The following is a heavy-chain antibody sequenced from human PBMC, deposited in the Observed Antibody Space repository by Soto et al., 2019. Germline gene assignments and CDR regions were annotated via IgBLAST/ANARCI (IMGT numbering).Heavy chain of an antibody. V-gene: IGHV3-30*18. CDR2: ISYDGSNK. CDR1: GFTFSSYG. Sequence: GGSLRLSCAASGFTFSSYGMHWVRQAPGKGLEWVAVISYDGSNKYYADSVKGRFTISRDNSKNTLYLQMNSLRAEDTAVYYCAKDSYDSSGYYPEYFQHWGQGTLVTVSS. CDR3: AKDSYDSSGYYPEYFQH. J-gene: IGHJ1*01. D-gene: IGHD3-22*01.